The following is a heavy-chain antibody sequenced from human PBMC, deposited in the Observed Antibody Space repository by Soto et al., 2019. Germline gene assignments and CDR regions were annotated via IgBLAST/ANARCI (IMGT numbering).Heavy chain of an antibody. CDR2: INHSGST. CDR3: ARRRGMATITYWYFDL. V-gene: IGHV4-34*01. Sequence: PSDTLSLTCAVYGGSFSGYYWSWIRQPPGKGLEWIGEINHSGSTNYNPSLKSRVTISVDTSKNQFSLKLSSVTAADTAVYYCARRRGMATITYWYFDLWGRGTLVTVSS. J-gene: IGHJ2*01. CDR1: GGSFSGYY. D-gene: IGHD5-12*01.